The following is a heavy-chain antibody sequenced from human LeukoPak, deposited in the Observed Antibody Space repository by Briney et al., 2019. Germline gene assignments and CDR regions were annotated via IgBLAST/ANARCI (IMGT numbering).Heavy chain of an antibody. CDR1: GFTFSSYG. V-gene: IGHV3-30*18. D-gene: IGHD6-19*01. CDR2: ISYDGSNK. CDR3: AKDQEQWLSRNYYYGMDV. Sequence: PGGSLRLSCAASGFTFSSYGMHWVRQAPGKGLEWVAVISYDGSNKYYADSVKGRFTISRDNSKNTLYLQMNSLRAEDTAVYYCAKDQEQWLSRNYYYGMDVWGQGTTATVSS. J-gene: IGHJ6*02.